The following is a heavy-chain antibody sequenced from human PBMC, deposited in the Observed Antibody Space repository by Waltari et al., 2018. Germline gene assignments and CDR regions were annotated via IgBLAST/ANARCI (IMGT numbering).Heavy chain of an antibody. CDR1: GGSISSYY. CDR3: ARDRTDDYYYYGMDV. V-gene: IGHV4-59*01. D-gene: IGHD1-1*01. J-gene: IGHJ6*02. Sequence: QVQLQESGPGLVKPSETRSLTCTVSGGSISSYYWSWIRPPPGKGLEWIGYIYYSRSTNYNPSLKSRVTISVDTSKNQFSLKLSSVTAADTAVYYCARDRTDDYYYYGMDVWGQGTTVTVSS. CDR2: IYYSRST.